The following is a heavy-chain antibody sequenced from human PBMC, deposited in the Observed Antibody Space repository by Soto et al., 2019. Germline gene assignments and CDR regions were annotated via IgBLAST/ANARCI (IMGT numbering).Heavy chain of an antibody. CDR1: GGTFSSYA. CDR3: ARGRIAARCYYYYYGMDV. Sequence: QVQLVQSGAEVKKPGSSVKVSCKASGGTFSSYAISWVRQAPGQGLEWLGGIIPIFATAHYAQKFQGRVTITADEATSTGYMELSSLRSEDTAVYYCARGRIAARCYYYYYGMDVWGQGTTVTVSS. V-gene: IGHV1-69*12. D-gene: IGHD6-6*01. J-gene: IGHJ6*02. CDR2: IIPIFATA.